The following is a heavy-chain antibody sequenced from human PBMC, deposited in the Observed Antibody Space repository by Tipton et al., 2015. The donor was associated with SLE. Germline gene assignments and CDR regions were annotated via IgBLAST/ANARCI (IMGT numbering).Heavy chain of an antibody. CDR1: GGSISSSSYY. Sequence: TLSLTCTVSGGSISSSSYYWGWIRQPPGKGLEWIGSIYYSGSTYYNPSLKSRVTISVDTSKNQFSLKLSSVTAADTAVYYCARGRRSSSWSDYWGQGTLVTVSS. D-gene: IGHD6-13*01. CDR2: IYYSGST. J-gene: IGHJ4*02. CDR3: ARGRRSSSWSDY. V-gene: IGHV4-39*07.